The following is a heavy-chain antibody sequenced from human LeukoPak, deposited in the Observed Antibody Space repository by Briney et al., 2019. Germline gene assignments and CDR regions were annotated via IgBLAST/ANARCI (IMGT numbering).Heavy chain of an antibody. V-gene: IGHV4-30-4*01. CDR1: GGSISSGDYY. CDR3: ARGPYGVVVANGPGRFDP. D-gene: IGHD2-15*01. CDR2: IYYSGST. J-gene: IGHJ5*02. Sequence: PSQTLSLTCTVSGGSISSGDYYWSWIRQPPGKGLEWIGYIYYSGSTYYNPSLKSRVTISVDTSKNQFSLKLSSVTAADTAVYYCARGPYGVVVANGPGRFDPWGQGTLVTVSS.